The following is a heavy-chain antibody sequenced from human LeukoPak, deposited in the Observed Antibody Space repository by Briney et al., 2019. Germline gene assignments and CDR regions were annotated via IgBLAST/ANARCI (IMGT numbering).Heavy chain of an antibody. V-gene: IGHV1-69*04. Sequence: ASVKVSCKASGGTFSSYAISWVRQSPGQGLEWMGRIIPILGIANYAQKFQGRVTITADKSTSTAYMELSSLRSEDTAMYFCASDHKIGSWFAFDYWGQGTLVIVSS. CDR2: IIPILGIA. D-gene: IGHD3-10*01. CDR3: ASDHKIGSWFAFDY. CDR1: GGTFSSYA. J-gene: IGHJ4*02.